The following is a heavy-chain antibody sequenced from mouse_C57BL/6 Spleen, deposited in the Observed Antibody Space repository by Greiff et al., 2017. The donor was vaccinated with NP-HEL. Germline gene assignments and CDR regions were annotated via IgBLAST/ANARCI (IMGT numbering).Heavy chain of an antibody. Sequence: EVMLVESGGGLVQPKGSLKLSCAASGFSFNTYAMNWVRQAPGKGLEWVARIRSKSNNYATYYADSVKDRFTISRDDSESMLYLQMNNLKTEDTAMYYCVRHEDYYGSSYYYWGQGTTLTVSS. D-gene: IGHD1-1*01. CDR1: GFSFNTYA. CDR2: IRSKSNNYAT. V-gene: IGHV10-1*01. CDR3: VRHEDYYGSSYYY. J-gene: IGHJ2*01.